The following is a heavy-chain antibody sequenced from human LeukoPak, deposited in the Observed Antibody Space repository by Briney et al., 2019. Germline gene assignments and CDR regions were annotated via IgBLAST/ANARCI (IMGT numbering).Heavy chain of an antibody. V-gene: IGHV1-2*02. CDR3: ARGRLNGNWFDP. CDR2: INPNSGGT. Sequence: ASVKVSCKASGYTFTGYYMHWVRQAPGQGLEWMGWINPNSGGTNYAQKFQGRVTMTRDTSISTAYMELGRLRSDDTAVYYCARGRLNGNWFDPWGQGTLVTVSS. CDR1: GYTFTGYY. J-gene: IGHJ5*02.